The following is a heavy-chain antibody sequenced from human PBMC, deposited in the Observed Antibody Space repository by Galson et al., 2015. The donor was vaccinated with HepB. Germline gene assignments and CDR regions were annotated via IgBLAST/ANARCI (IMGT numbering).Heavy chain of an antibody. Sequence: SVKVSCKASGYTFTSYAMHRVRQAPGQRLEWMGWINAGNGNTKYSQKFQGRVTITRDTSASTAYMELRSLRSDDTAVYYCARDSYYDSSGYYRLISYYYGMDVWGQGTTVTVSS. D-gene: IGHD3-22*01. V-gene: IGHV1-3*01. CDR3: ARDSYYDSSGYYRLISYYYGMDV. CDR1: GYTFTSYA. CDR2: INAGNGNT. J-gene: IGHJ6*02.